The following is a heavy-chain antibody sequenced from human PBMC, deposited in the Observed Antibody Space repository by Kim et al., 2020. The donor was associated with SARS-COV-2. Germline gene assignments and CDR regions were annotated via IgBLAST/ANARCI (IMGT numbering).Heavy chain of an antibody. V-gene: IGHV5-10-1*01. CDR2: IDPSDSYT. CDR1: GYSFTSYW. D-gene: IGHD6-19*01. Sequence: GESLKISCKGSGYSFTSYWISWVRQMPGKGLEWMGRIDPSDSYTNYSPSFQGHVTISADKSISTAYLQWSSLKSSDTAMYYCARPLARYSSGLNDWYFDLWGRGTLVTVSS. J-gene: IGHJ2*01. CDR3: ARPLARYSSGLNDWYFDL.